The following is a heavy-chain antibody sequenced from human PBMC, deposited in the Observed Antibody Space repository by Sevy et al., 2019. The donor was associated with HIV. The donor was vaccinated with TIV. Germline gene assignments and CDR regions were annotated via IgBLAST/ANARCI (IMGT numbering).Heavy chain of an antibody. V-gene: IGHV3-30*04. CDR1: GFTFPIYS. CDR2: ISYDGNNK. Sequence: GGSLRLSCVASGFTFPIYSVLWVRQAPGKGLEWLTLISYDGNNKYYADSVKGRLTISRDNSSNSLYLQMSSLRVEDTALYFCARVAVEYCTNDCYHRFDHWGLGTLVTVSS. J-gene: IGHJ4*02. D-gene: IGHD2-8*01. CDR3: ARVAVEYCTNDCYHRFDH.